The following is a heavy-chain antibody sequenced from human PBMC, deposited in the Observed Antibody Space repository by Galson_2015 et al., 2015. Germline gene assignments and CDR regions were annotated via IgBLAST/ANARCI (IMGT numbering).Heavy chain of an antibody. Sequence: SLRLSCAASGFTSSSYSMNWVRQAPGKGLEWVSYISSSSSTIYYADSVKGRFTISRDNAKNSLYLQMNSLRAEDTAVYYCARDLVVVTAIHAFDIWGQGTMVTVSS. CDR3: ARDLVVVTAIHAFDI. V-gene: IGHV3-48*01. CDR1: GFTSSSYS. D-gene: IGHD2-21*02. J-gene: IGHJ3*02. CDR2: ISSSSSTI.